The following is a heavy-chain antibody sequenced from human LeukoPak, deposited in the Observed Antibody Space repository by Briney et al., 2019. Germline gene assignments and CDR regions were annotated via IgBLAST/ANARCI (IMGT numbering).Heavy chain of an antibody. V-gene: IGHV3-13*01. J-gene: IGHJ6*02. Sequence: GGSLRLSCAASGFTFSSYDMHWVRQAPGKGLECVSAIGTAGDTYYPGSVKGRFTISRENAKNSLYLQMNSPRAGDTAVYYCARVLGSGSYGMDVWGQGTTVTVSS. CDR1: GFTFSSYD. CDR2: IGTAGDT. CDR3: ARVLGSGSYGMDV. D-gene: IGHD3-10*01.